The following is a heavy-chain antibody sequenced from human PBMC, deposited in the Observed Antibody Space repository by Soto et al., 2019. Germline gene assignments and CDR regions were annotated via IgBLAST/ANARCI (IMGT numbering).Heavy chain of an antibody. V-gene: IGHV4-61*01. CDR3: ARVAGYADAFDI. D-gene: IGHD5-18*01. J-gene: IGHJ3*02. CDR1: GGSVSSGSYY. CDR2: IYYSGST. Sequence: PSETLSLTCTVSGGSVSSGSYYWIWIRQPPGKGLEWIGYIYYSGSTNYNPSLKSRVTISVDTSKNQFSLKLSSVTAADTAVYYCARVAGYADAFDIWGQGTMVTVSS.